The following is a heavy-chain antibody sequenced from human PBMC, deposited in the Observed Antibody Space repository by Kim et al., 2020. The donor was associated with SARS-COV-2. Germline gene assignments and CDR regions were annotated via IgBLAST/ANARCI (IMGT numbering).Heavy chain of an antibody. V-gene: IGHV3-23*01. Sequence: SGDTTDYADSVKGRLTISRDNSRKTLYLQRNSLRGDDTAVYYCTPQAGDYWGQGTLVTVSS. CDR2: SGDTT. J-gene: IGHJ4*02. CDR3: TPQAGDY.